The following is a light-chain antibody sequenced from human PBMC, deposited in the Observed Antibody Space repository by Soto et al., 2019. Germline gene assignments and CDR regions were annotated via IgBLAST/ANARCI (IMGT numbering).Light chain of an antibody. CDR2: DVS. CDR1: SSDVGGYNY. Sequence: QSALTQPASVSGSPGQSITISCTGTSSDVGGYNYVSWYQQHPGKAPKLMIYDVSNRPSGVSNRFSGAKSGNTASLTISGRQAEDEADYYYSSYTRSSTRVFGTGTKLTVL. CDR3: SSYTRSSTRV. V-gene: IGLV2-14*01. J-gene: IGLJ1*01.